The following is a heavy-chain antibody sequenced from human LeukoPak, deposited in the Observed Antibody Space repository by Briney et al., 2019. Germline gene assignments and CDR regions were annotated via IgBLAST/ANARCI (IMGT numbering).Heavy chain of an antibody. D-gene: IGHD3-22*01. CDR2: ITPMFGTA. V-gene: IGHV1-69*13. CDR1: GGTFSSYA. CDR3: VRDGFYYDSSGYYYLY. Sequence: ASVKVSCKASGGTFSSYAISWVRQAPGQGLEWMGGITPMFGTANYAQKFQGRVTITADESTSTAYMELSSLRSEDTAVYYCVRDGFYYDSSGYYYLYWGQGTLVTVSS. J-gene: IGHJ4*02.